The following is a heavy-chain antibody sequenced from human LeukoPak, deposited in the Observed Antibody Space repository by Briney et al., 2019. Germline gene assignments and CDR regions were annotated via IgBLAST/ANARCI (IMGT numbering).Heavy chain of an antibody. CDR1: GDSISSHF. D-gene: IGHD3-22*01. Sequence: SETLSLTCTVSGDSISSHFWSWIRQPPGKGLEWTGCIHYTGSTNYNPSLKSRVTISVDTSKNQFSLRLSSVTAADTAVYYCARLRRGSSAYPEYFQHWGQGTLVTVSS. CDR2: IHYTGST. V-gene: IGHV4-59*08. J-gene: IGHJ1*01. CDR3: ARLRRGSSAYPEYFQH.